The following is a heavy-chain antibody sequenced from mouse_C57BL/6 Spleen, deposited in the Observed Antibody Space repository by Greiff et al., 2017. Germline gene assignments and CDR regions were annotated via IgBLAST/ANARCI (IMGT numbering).Heavy chain of an antibody. CDR1: GYTFTSYW. Sequence: QVQLQQPGTELVKPGASVKLSCKASGYTFTSYWMHWVKQRPGQGLEWIGNINPSNGGTNYNEKFKSKATLTVDKSSSTAYMQRSSLTSEDSAVYYCASGYYYGSSQKNYAMDYWGQGTSVTVSS. J-gene: IGHJ4*01. D-gene: IGHD1-1*01. CDR3: ASGYYYGSSQKNYAMDY. CDR2: INPSNGGT. V-gene: IGHV1-53*01.